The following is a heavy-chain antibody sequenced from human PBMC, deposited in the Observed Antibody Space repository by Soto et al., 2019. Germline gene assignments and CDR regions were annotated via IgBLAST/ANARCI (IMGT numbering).Heavy chain of an antibody. CDR2: IYYSGST. V-gene: IGHV4-31*02. CDR1: GGSISIGGYY. D-gene: IGHD2-2*01. CDR3: ASTDCSSTSCSLVY. J-gene: IGHJ4*02. Sequence: QVQLQESGPGLVKPSQTLSLTWTVSGGSISIGGYYWSWIRQHPGKGLEWIGYIYYSGSTYYNPSLKSRVTISVDTSKNQLSLKLSSVTAADTAMYYCASTDCSSTSCSLVYWGQGTLVTVSS.